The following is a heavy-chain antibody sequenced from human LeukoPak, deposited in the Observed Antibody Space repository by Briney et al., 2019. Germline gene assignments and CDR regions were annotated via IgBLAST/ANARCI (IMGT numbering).Heavy chain of an antibody. Sequence: ASVKVSCKASGYTFTGYYMHWVRQAPGQGLEWMGWIHPTSGGTKYGQNFQGRVTLTRDTSISTAYMELSRLRSDDTAVYYCARDLEIAMIVGARYYFDYWGQGTLVTVSS. J-gene: IGHJ4*02. CDR3: ARDLEIAMIVGARYYFDY. CDR1: GYTFTGYY. D-gene: IGHD3-22*01. CDR2: IHPTSGGT. V-gene: IGHV1-2*02.